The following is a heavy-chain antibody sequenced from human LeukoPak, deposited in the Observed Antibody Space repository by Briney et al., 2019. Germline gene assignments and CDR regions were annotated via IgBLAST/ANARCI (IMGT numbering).Heavy chain of an antibody. V-gene: IGHV1-46*01. Sequence: GASVKVSCKASGYTFTSYYMHWVRQAPGQGLEWMGIINPSGGSTSYAQKFQGRVTMTRDTSISTAYMELSRLRSDDTAVYYCARVRYDFWSGTSHPDYWGQGTLVTVSS. J-gene: IGHJ4*02. D-gene: IGHD3-3*01. CDR1: GYTFTSYY. CDR2: INPSGGST. CDR3: ARVRYDFWSGTSHPDY.